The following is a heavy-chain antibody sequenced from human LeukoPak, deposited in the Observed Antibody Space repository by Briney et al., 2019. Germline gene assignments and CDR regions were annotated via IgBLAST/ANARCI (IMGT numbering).Heavy chain of an antibody. D-gene: IGHD4-23*01. J-gene: IGHJ5*02. Sequence: GGSLRLSCAASGFTFGTYEMSWVRQAPGKGLEWVANIKEDGSEKYYVDSVKGRFTISRDNAKNSLYLQMNSLRAEDTAVYYCARDLHDYGGNEDWFDPWGQGTLVTVSS. CDR1: GFTFGTYE. CDR2: IKEDGSEK. V-gene: IGHV3-7*01. CDR3: ARDLHDYGGNEDWFDP.